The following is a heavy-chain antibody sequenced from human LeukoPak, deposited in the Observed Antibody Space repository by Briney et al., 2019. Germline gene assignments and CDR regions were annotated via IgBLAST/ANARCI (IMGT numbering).Heavy chain of an antibody. CDR3: ARDADYGGSPDAFDI. Sequence: GGSLRLSCAASGFTVSSNHMSWVRQAPGKGLNWVSIIYSGGTTYYADSVKGRFSISRDNSKNTLYLQMNSLRAEDTAVYYCARDADYGGSPDAFDIWGRGTIVTVSS. CDR1: GFTVSSNH. V-gene: IGHV3-53*01. D-gene: IGHD4-23*01. CDR2: IYSGGTT. J-gene: IGHJ3*02.